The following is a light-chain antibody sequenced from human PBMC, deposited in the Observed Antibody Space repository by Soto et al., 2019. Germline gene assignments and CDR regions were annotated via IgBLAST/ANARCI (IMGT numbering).Light chain of an antibody. CDR2: EVS. CDR1: SSDVGSYNL. J-gene: IGLJ1*01. V-gene: IGLV2-23*02. CDR3: CSSAGSSTYV. Sequence: TQPASVSGCPGQSMTISCTRTSSDVGSYNLVSWYQQHPGKAPKLMIYEVSKRPSGVSNRFSGSKSGNTASLTISGLQAEDEADYYCCSSAGSSTYVFGTGTKVTV.